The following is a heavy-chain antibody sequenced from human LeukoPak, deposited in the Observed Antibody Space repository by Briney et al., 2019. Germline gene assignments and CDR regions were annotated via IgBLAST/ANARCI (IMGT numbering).Heavy chain of an antibody. Sequence: PGGSLRLSCAASGFAFSSYAMSWVRQAPGKGLEWVSAISGSGGSTYYADSVKGRFTISRDNSKNTLYLQMNSLRAEDTAVYYCAKDQEWELLWYFDYWGQGTLVTVSS. CDR1: GFAFSSYA. D-gene: IGHD1-26*01. CDR2: ISGSGGST. V-gene: IGHV3-23*01. CDR3: AKDQEWELLWYFDY. J-gene: IGHJ4*02.